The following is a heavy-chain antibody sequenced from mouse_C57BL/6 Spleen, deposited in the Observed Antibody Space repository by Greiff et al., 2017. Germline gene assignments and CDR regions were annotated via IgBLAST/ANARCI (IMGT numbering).Heavy chain of an antibody. CDR1: GYTFTTYP. V-gene: IGHV1-47*01. CDR3: ARGYYGGYWYFDV. Sequence: VQLQQPGAELVKPGASVKMSCKASGYTFTTYPIEWMKQNHGKSLEWIGNFHPYNDDTKYNEKFKGKATLTVEKSSSTVYLELSRLTSDDSAVYYCARGYYGGYWYFDVWGTGTTVTVSS. J-gene: IGHJ1*03. D-gene: IGHD1-1*01. CDR2: FHPYNDDT.